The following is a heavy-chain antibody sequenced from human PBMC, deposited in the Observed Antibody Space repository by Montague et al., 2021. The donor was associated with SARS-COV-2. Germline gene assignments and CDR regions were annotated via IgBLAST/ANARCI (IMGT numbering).Heavy chain of an antibody. CDR2: IYYSGST. J-gene: IGHJ3*02. Sequence: SETLSLTCTVSGVSISSYYWSWIRQPPGKGLEWVGRIYYSGSTNYNPSLKSRVTISVDTSKNQFSLKLSSVTAADTAVYYCARGALFYDSSGYYSDAFDIWGQGTMVTVSS. CDR1: GVSISSYY. D-gene: IGHD3-22*01. CDR3: ARGALFYDSSGYYSDAFDI. V-gene: IGHV4-59*01.